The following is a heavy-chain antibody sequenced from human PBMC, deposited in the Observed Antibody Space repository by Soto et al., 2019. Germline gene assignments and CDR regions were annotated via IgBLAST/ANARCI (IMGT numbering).Heavy chain of an antibody. Sequence: QVQLVQSGAEVKKPGASVKVSCKASGYTFTNYDISWVRQAPGQGLEWMGWISDYNGNKKNTQKFRGRVTMTTDTSTSTDNMEMSSLRSDDTAVYYCARDRSSSGIWGQGKLVTVSS. J-gene: IGHJ4*02. CDR2: ISDYNGNK. CDR1: GYTFTNYD. CDR3: ARDRSSSGI. D-gene: IGHD6-19*01. V-gene: IGHV1-18*01.